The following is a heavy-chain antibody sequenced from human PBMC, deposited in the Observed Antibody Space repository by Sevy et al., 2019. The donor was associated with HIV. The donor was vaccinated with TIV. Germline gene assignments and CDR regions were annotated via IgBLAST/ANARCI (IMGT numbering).Heavy chain of an antibody. CDR3: VKDKVGGDSGHGLFDF. D-gene: IGHD5-12*01. Sequence: GGSLRLSCAASGFTFDDYAMHWVRQAPGKGLEWVSGLSRHSGTIGYADSVKGRFTISRDNARNSLYLQMNSLRAEDTASYYCVKDKVGGDSGHGLFDFWGQGTLVTVSS. J-gene: IGHJ4*02. V-gene: IGHV3-9*01. CDR2: LSRHSGTI. CDR1: GFTFDDYA.